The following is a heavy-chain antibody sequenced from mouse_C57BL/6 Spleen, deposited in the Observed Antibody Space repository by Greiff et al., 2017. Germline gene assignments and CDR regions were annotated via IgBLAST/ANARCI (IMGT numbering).Heavy chain of an antibody. J-gene: IGHJ3*01. CDR1: GYTLTSYW. Sequence: QVQLQQPGAELVMPGASVKLSCKASGYTLTSYWMHWVKQRPGQGLEWIGEIDPSDSYTNYNQKFKGKSTLTVDKSSSTAYMQLSSLTSEDSAVYYCARKSNYGFAYWGQGTLVTVSA. V-gene: IGHV1-69*01. CDR3: ARKSNYGFAY. CDR2: IDPSDSYT. D-gene: IGHD2-5*01.